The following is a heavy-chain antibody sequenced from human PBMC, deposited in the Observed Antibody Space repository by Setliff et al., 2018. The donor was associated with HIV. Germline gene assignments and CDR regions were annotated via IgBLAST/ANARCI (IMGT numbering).Heavy chain of an antibody. CDR2: INDRVDN. CDR1: GDLVRGNS. CDR3: ARGVPHLFCLDV. V-gene: IGHV4-34*01. Sequence: PSETLSLTCTVRGDLVRGNSWHWVRQSPGKGLTWIGEINDRVDNNYDPSLKGRVTISMDTSRNQISLKVTPVTATDTAIYYCARGVPHLFCLDVWDKGVAVTVSS. J-gene: IGHJ6*04. D-gene: IGHD2-15*01.